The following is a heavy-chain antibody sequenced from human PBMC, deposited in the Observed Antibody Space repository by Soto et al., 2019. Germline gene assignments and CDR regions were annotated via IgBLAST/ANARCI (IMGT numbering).Heavy chain of an antibody. J-gene: IGHJ5*02. Sequence: ASVKVSCKASGYTFTSYGISWVRQAPGQGLEWMGWISAYNGNTNYAQELQGRVTMTTDTSTSTAYMELRSLRSDDTAVYYCARVSPPNYDYIWGSYRADWFDPWGQGTLVTVSS. CDR3: ARVSPPNYDYIWGSYRADWFDP. D-gene: IGHD3-16*02. V-gene: IGHV1-18*01. CDR1: GYTFTSYG. CDR2: ISAYNGNT.